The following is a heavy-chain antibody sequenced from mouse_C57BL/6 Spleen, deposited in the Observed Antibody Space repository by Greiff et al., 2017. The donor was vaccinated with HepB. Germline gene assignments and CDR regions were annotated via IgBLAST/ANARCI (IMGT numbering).Heavy chain of an antibody. D-gene: IGHD1-1*01. V-gene: IGHV1-74*01. CDR2: INPSDSDT. CDR1: GYTFTSYW. J-gene: IGHJ3*01. Sequence: QVQLQQPGAELVKPGASVKVSCKASGYTFTSYWMNWVKQRPGQGLEWIGRINPSDSDTNYNQKFKGKATLTVDKSSSTAYMQLSSLTSEDSAVYYCAIEDYYGSSYEAYWGQGTLVTVSA. CDR3: AIEDYYGSSYEAY.